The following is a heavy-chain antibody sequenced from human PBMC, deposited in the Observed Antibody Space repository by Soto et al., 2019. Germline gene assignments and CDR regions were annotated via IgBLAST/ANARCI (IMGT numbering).Heavy chain of an antibody. J-gene: IGHJ4*02. D-gene: IGHD5-12*01. CDR1: GGSINTFY. CDR3: AREGSYSAYNFAHGIQLWSFDF. V-gene: IGHV4-4*07. CDR2: IFSSGST. Sequence: ASETLSLTCTVSGGSINTFYWSWVRQPAGKGLEWIGRIFSSGSTSFNPSLESRVAMSVDTSKNHFSLNLSSVTAADMAVYYCAREGSYSAYNFAHGIQLWSFDFWGQGALVTVSS.